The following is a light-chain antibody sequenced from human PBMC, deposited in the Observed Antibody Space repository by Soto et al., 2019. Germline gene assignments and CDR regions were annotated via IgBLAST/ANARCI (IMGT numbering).Light chain of an antibody. CDR3: QQYLDWPLT. Sequence: EIVMTQSPGTLSVSPGEGVTLSCRASQSITTNLAWYQQKPGQTPRLLIYSVSTRASGIPGRFSGSGSGTDFTLTISSRQSEDAAVYYCQQYLDWPLTFGGVTKVEI. CDR2: SVS. J-gene: IGKJ4*01. CDR1: QSITTN. V-gene: IGKV3-15*01.